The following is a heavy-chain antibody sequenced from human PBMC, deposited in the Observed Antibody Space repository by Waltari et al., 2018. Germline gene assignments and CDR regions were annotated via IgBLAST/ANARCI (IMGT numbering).Heavy chain of an antibody. D-gene: IGHD3-10*01. J-gene: IGHJ6*02. Sequence: QVQLVQSGAEVRKPGASVKVSCKVSGYSLSELSMHWVRQAPGKGLEWVGGLDPEDEETVYAQKFQSRVTMTEETSTDTAYMELSSLRSDDTAVYYCTTDIMLRVFSNVWGQGTTVTVSS. CDR2: LDPEDEET. V-gene: IGHV1-24*01. CDR3: TTDIMLRVFSNV. CDR1: GYSLSELS.